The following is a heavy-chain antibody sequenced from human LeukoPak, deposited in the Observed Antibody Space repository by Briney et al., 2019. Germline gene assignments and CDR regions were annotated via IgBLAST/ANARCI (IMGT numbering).Heavy chain of an antibody. D-gene: IGHD6-19*01. CDR1: RFTLSNYW. V-gene: IGHV3-74*01. Sequence: GGALRLSCAASRFTLSNYWIHWVRQAPGKGLVWVAHIYSDGSRTIYAVSVKGRFTISRDNAKNTVHLLMNSLRVEDTAVYYCARPGPYSSGWYQDFDYWGEGTLVTVSS. J-gene: IGHJ4*02. CDR3: ARPGPYSSGWYQDFDY. CDR2: IYSDGSRT.